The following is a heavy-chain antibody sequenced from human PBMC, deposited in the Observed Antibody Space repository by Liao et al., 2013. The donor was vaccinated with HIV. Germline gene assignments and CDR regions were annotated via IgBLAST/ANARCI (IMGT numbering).Heavy chain of an antibody. J-gene: IGHJ4*02. Sequence: QVQLQESGPGLVKPSQTLSLTCTVSGGSISSGSYYWSWIRQPAGKGLEWIGRIYTSGSANYNPSLKSRITISIDTSKNQFSLKLNSVTAADTAVYYCAYTSGWSYFFDSWGQGTLVTVSS. CDR2: IYTSGSA. D-gene: IGHD6-19*01. CDR1: GGSISSGSYY. CDR3: AYTSGWSYFFDS. V-gene: IGHV4-61*02.